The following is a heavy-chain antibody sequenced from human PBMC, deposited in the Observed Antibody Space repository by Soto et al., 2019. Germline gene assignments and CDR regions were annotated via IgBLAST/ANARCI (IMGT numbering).Heavy chain of an antibody. D-gene: IGHD2-2*01. Sequence: GGSLRLSCAASGFTFSSYAMSWVRQAPGKGLEWVSAISGSGGSTYYADSVKGRFTISRDNSKNTLYLQMNSLRAEDTAVYYCAKDQSSNYYYYYMDVWGKGTTGTVSS. J-gene: IGHJ6*03. CDR3: AKDQSSNYYYYYMDV. CDR2: ISGSGGST. CDR1: GFTFSSYA. V-gene: IGHV3-23*01.